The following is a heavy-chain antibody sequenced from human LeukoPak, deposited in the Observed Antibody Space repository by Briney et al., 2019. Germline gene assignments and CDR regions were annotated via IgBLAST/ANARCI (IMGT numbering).Heavy chain of an antibody. D-gene: IGHD3-22*01. CDR1: GFTFSSYS. V-gene: IGHV3-21*01. CDR2: ISSSSSYI. J-gene: IGHJ1*01. Sequence: GGSLRLSCAASGFTFSSYSMNWVRQAPGKGLEWVSSISSSSSYIYYGDSVKGRFIISRDNSKNSLHLQMNSLRAEDTAVYFCASGPNCYESGAYDEYFQHWGQGTLVTVSS. CDR3: ASGPNCYESGAYDEYFQH.